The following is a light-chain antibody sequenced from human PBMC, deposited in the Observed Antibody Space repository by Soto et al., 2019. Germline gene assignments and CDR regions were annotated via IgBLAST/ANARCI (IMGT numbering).Light chain of an antibody. V-gene: IGKV3D-20*02. CDR3: QQRSNWPPRIT. CDR2: GVH. J-gene: IGKJ5*01. Sequence: EIVLTQSPATLSLSPGERATLSCRASQSVSSNYLAWYQQKPGQAPRLLIYGVHSRATGIPDRFSGSGSGTDFTLTISSLEPEDFAVYYCQQRSNWPPRITFGQGTRLEIK. CDR1: QSVSSNY.